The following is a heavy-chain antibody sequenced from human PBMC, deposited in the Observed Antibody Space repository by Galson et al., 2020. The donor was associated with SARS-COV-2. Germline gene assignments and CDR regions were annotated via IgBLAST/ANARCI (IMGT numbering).Heavy chain of an antibody. CDR3: AGPLAI. V-gene: IGHV3-74*01. CDR2: IKSDGSRL. CDR1: GFAFSNYW. J-gene: IGHJ4*02. Sequence: GESPKTSCAAPGFAFSNYWMHLVRQAPGKGPVWVARIKSDGSRLSYADPVKGRFTIPRDHAKSPLYLQMNSLRSEDTALYYCAGPLAIWGQGTLVTVSS.